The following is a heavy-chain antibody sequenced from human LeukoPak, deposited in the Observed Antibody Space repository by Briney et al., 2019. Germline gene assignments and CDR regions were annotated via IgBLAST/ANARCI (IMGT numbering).Heavy chain of an antibody. CDR1: GGSISSYY. CDR2: IYTSGST. CDR3: ARAGSGRDCSSTSCYAYYYYYGMDV. Sequence: KPSETLSLTCTVSGGSISSYYWSWIRQPAGKGLEWIGRIYTSGSTNYNPSLKSRVTMSVDTSKNQFPLKLSSVTAADTAVYYCARAGSGRDCSSTSCYAYYYYYGMDVWGQGTTVTVSS. D-gene: IGHD2-2*01. J-gene: IGHJ6*02. V-gene: IGHV4-4*07.